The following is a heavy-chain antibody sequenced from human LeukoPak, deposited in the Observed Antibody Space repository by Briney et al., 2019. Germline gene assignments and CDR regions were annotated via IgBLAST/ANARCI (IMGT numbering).Heavy chain of an antibody. CDR2: SGGASST. Sequence: GGSLRLSCAASGFTFSYYAMSWVRQAPGKGLEWVSSGGASSTYYADSVKGRFTISRDNSKNTLYLQMNSLRAEDTAVYYCADGGYRAYWGQGTLVTVSS. CDR3: ADGGYRAY. J-gene: IGHJ4*02. V-gene: IGHV3-23*01. D-gene: IGHD3-16*01. CDR1: GFTFSYYA.